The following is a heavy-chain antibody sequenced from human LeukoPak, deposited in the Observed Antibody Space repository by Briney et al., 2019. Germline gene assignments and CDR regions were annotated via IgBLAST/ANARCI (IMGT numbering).Heavy chain of an antibody. Sequence: QTGGSLRLSCAASGFTFSSYAMSWVRQAPGKGLEWVSAISGRGVYTYYADSVKGRFTISRDNSENTVYLQMTSLRVEDTAEYYCAKTFYSGSGSELPHHWGQGTLVTVSS. CDR1: GFTFSSYA. V-gene: IGHV3-23*01. CDR3: AKTFYSGSGSELPHH. CDR2: ISGRGVYT. D-gene: IGHD3-10*01. J-gene: IGHJ1*01.